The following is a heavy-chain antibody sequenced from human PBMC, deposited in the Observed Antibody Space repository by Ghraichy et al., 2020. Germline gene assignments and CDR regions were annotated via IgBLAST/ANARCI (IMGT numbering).Heavy chain of an antibody. J-gene: IGHJ1*01. CDR1: GGSFSGYY. V-gene: IGHV4-34*01. CDR3: ARGHSYCSGGSCYTRRVFFQH. D-gene: IGHD2-15*01. Sequence: SQTLSLTCAVYGGSFSGYYWSWIRQPPGKGLEWIGEINHSGSTNYNPSLKSRVTISVDTSKNQFSLKLSSVTAADTAVYYCARGHSYCSGGSCYTRRVFFQHWGQGTLVTVSS. CDR2: INHSGST.